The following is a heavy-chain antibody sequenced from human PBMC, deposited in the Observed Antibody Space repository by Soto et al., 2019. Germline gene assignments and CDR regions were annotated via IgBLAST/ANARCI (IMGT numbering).Heavy chain of an antibody. Sequence: ASVKVSCKASGYTFTGYYMHWVRQAPGQGLEWMGWINPNSGGTNYAQKFQGWVTMTRDTSISTAYMELSRLRSDDMAVYYCARGVICSGGSCYEVGDAFDIWGQGTMVTVSS. V-gene: IGHV1-2*04. CDR2: INPNSGGT. CDR3: ARGVICSGGSCYEVGDAFDI. D-gene: IGHD2-15*01. CDR1: GYTFTGYY. J-gene: IGHJ3*02.